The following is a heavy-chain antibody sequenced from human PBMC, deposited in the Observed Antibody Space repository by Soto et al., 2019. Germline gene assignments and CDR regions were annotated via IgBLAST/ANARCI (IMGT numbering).Heavy chain of an antibody. CDR1: GFTFSSYG. V-gene: IGHV3-33*01. CDR3: ARNVVAAAFTRNVIGFDP. J-gene: IGHJ5*02. D-gene: IGHD2-15*01. Sequence: GGSLRLSCAASGFTFSSYGMHWVRQAPGKGLEWVAVIWYDGSNKYHADSVKGRFTISRDNSKNTLYLQMNSLRAEDTAVYYCARNVVAAAFTRNVIGFDPWGQGTLVTVSS. CDR2: IWYDGSNK.